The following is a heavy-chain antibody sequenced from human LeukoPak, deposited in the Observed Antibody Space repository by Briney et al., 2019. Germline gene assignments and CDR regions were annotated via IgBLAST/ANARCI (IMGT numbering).Heavy chain of an antibody. CDR2: IYYSGTT. CDR1: GGSISSYY. V-gene: IGHV4-59*01. D-gene: IGHD6-13*01. Sequence: SETLSLTCTVSGGSISSYYWSWIRQPPGKGLEWIRYIYYSGTTNYNPSLKSRVTISVDTSKNQFSLKLSSVTAADTAAYYCARGVYIAAAQYGYWGQGTLVTVSS. CDR3: ARGVYIAAAQYGY. J-gene: IGHJ4*02.